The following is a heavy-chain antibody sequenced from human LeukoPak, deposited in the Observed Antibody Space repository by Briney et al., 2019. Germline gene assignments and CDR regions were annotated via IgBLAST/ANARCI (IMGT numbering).Heavy chain of an antibody. V-gene: IGHV3-21*01. Sequence: GGSLRLSCAASGFTFSSYSMNWVRQAPGKGREWVSSISSSSSYIYYADSVKGRFTISRDNAKNSLYLQMNSLRAEDTAVYYCARDLVTFSLFDYWGQGTLVTVSS. J-gene: IGHJ4*02. CDR2: ISSSSSYI. CDR3: ARDLVTFSLFDY. CDR1: GFTFSSYS. D-gene: IGHD2/OR15-2a*01.